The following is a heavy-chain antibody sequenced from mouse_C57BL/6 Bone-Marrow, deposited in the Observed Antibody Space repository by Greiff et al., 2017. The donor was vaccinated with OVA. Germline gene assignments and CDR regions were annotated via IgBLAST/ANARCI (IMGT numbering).Heavy chain of an antibody. CDR2: IRLKSDNYAT. CDR1: GFTFSNYW. D-gene: IGHD1-1*02. Sequence: EVQVVESGGGLVQPGGSMKLSCVASGFTFSNYWMNWVRQSPEQGLEWVAQIRLKSDNYATHYAESVKGRFTISRDDSKSSVYLQMTNLRAEDTGIYYCTERIWNYDAMDYWGQGTSGTVSS. J-gene: IGHJ4*01. V-gene: IGHV6-3*01. CDR3: TERIWNYDAMDY.